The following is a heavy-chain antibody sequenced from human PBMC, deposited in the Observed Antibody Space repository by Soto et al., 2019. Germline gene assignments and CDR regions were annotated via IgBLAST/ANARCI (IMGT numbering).Heavy chain of an antibody. V-gene: IGHV3-21*01. CDR3: AREWYSSSWYPPDV. Sequence: GSLRLSCAASGFTFSSYSMNWVRQAPGKGLEWVSSISSSSSYIYYADSVKGRFTISRGNAKNSLYLQMNSLRAEDTAVYYCAREWYSSSWYPPDVWGQGTTVTVSS. J-gene: IGHJ6*02. D-gene: IGHD6-13*01. CDR1: GFTFSSYS. CDR2: ISSSSSYI.